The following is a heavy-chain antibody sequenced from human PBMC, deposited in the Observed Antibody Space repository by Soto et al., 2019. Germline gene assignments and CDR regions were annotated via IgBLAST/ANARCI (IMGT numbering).Heavy chain of an antibody. V-gene: IGHV4-61*01. CDR3: ARVSVAEDYYDSSGYLNFDY. Sequence: SETLSLTCTVSGGSVSSGSYYWSWIRQPPGKGLEWIGYIYYSGSTNYNPSLKSRVTISVDTSKNQFSLKLSSVTAADTAVYYCARVSVAEDYYDSSGYLNFDYWGQGTLVTVSS. CDR2: IYYSGST. J-gene: IGHJ4*02. CDR1: GGSVSSGSYY. D-gene: IGHD3-22*01.